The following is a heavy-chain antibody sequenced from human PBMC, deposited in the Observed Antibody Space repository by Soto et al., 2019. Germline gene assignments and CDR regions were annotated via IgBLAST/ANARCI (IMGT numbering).Heavy chain of an antibody. CDR3: AKENDGRAFDI. CDR2: ISYDGSNK. CDR1: GFTFSSYG. D-gene: IGHD3-16*01. V-gene: IGHV3-30*18. J-gene: IGHJ3*02. Sequence: LRLSCAASGFTFSSYGIHWVRQAPGKGLEWVAVISYDGSNKYYADSVKGRFTISRDNSKNTLYLQMNSLRAEDTAVYYCAKENDGRAFDIWGQGTTVTVSS.